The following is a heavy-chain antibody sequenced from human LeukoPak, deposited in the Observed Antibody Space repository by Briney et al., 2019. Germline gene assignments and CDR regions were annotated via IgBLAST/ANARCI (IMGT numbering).Heavy chain of an antibody. CDR2: IIPIVGIA. CDR3: AREGRWDCSSTSCYSWFDP. Sequence: ASVKVSCKASGGTFSRYSISWVRQAPGQGLEWMGRIIPIVGIANYAQKFQGRVTITADKSTSTAYMELSSLRSEDTAVYCCAREGRWDCSSTSCYSWFDPWGQGTLVTVSS. J-gene: IGHJ5*02. CDR1: GGTFSRYS. D-gene: IGHD2-2*02. V-gene: IGHV1-69*04.